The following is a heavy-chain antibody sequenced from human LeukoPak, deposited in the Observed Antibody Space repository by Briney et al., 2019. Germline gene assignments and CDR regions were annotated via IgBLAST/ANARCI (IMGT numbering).Heavy chain of an antibody. D-gene: IGHD4-17*01. CDR1: EFTFSSYN. J-gene: IGHJ4*02. V-gene: IGHV3-21*01. CDR3: ARDDGDYLYYFDY. CDR2: ISSSSSYI. Sequence: GGSLRLSCAASEFTFSSYNINWVRQAPGKGLEWVSSISSSSSYIYYADSLKGRFTISRDNAKNSLYLQMNSLRAEDTAVYYCARDDGDYLYYFDYWGQGTLVTVSS.